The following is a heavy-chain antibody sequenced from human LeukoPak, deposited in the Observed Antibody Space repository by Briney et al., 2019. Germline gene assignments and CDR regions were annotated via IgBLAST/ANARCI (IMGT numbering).Heavy chain of an antibody. J-gene: IGHJ4*02. Sequence: SETLSLTCTVSGDSISSYYWSWIRQPPGEGLEWIGYIYYSGSTNYNPSLKSRVTISVDTSKNQFSLKLSSVTAADTAVYYCARLARYSSSWYIDYWGQGTLVTVSS. D-gene: IGHD6-13*01. CDR2: IYYSGST. CDR1: GDSISSYY. V-gene: IGHV4-59*01. CDR3: ARLARYSSSWYIDY.